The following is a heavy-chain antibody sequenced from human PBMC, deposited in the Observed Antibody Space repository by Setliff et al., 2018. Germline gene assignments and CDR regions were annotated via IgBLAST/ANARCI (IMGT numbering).Heavy chain of an antibody. J-gene: IGHJ4*02. D-gene: IGHD6-6*01. CDR1: GGSIRSSVSGSITSTSYY. V-gene: IGHV4-39*01. CDR2: IYYSGST. Sequence: SETLSLTCTVSGGSIRSSVSGSITSTSYYWAWIRQSPGKGLEWIGSIYYSGSTYYNSSLKSRVTISVDMSKNQFSLKLSSVTAADTAVYYCARGRNVAARLLDSWGQGARVTVSS. CDR3: ARGRNVAARLLDS.